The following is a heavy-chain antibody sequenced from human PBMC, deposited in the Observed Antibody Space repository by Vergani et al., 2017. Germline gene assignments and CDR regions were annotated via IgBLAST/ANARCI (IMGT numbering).Heavy chain of an antibody. CDR1: GFSLSNARMG. CDR2: IFSNDEK. CDR3: ARIVDDFWSGYYLIDY. Sequence: QVTLKESGPVLVTPTETLTLTCTVSGFSLSNARMGVSWIRQPPGKALEWLAHIFSNDEKSYSTSLKSRLTISKETSKSQVVLTMTNMDPVDTATYYCARIVDDFWSGYYLIDYWGQGTLVTVSA. D-gene: IGHD3-3*01. J-gene: IGHJ4*02. V-gene: IGHV2-26*01.